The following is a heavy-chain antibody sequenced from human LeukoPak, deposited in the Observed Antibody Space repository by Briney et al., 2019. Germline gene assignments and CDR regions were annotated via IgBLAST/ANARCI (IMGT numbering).Heavy chain of an antibody. CDR3: AREMGYSGYAKDYYDSSGYYYPTGRNAFDI. D-gene: IGHD3-22*01. CDR1: GYSISSGYY. CDR2: IYYSGST. V-gene: IGHV4-38-2*02. J-gene: IGHJ3*02. Sequence: SETLPLTCTVSGYSISSGYYWGWIRQPPGKGLEWIGSIYYSGSTYYNPSLKSRVTISVDTSKNQFSLKLSSVTAADTAVYYCAREMGYSGYAKDYYDSSGYYYPTGRNAFDIWGQGTMVTVSS.